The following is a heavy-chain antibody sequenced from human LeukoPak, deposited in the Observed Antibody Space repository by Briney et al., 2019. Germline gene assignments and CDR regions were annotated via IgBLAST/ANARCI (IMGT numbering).Heavy chain of an antibody. CDR2: INHSGST. CDR1: GGSFSGYY. CDR3: AREGIVGATDNFDY. Sequence: SETLSLTCAVYGGSFSGYYWSWIRQPPGKGLEWIGEINHSGSTNYNPSLKSRVTISVDTSKNQFSLKLSSVTAADTAVYYCAREGIVGATDNFDYWGQGTLVTVSS. D-gene: IGHD1-26*01. J-gene: IGHJ4*02. V-gene: IGHV4-34*01.